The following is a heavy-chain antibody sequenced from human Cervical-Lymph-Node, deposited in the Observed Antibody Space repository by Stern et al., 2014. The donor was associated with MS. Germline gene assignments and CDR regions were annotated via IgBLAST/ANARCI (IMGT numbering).Heavy chain of an antibody. CDR3: AKGGSGSYLD. V-gene: IGHV3-30*04. Sequence: VQLVESVGGVVQPGRSLRLSCAASGFVFRRYALHWVRQATGKGLEWVSLISYDGRDKYYTDSVKCRFTVSRDNSNNTVDLEMNSLRLEDTAVYYCAKGGSGSYLDWGQGSLVTVSS. D-gene: IGHD1-26*01. CDR1: GFVFRRYA. J-gene: IGHJ4*02. CDR2: ISYDGRDK.